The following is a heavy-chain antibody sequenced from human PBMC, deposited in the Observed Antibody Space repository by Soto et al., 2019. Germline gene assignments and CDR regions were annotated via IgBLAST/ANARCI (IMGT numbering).Heavy chain of an antibody. Sequence: SLRLSCTASGFNFGDYAMSWLRQAPGKGLEWVSFIKSKTYGGAIEYAASVKGRFTISRDDSKSVAYLQMDSLKTEDTAVYYCARAFRGVAVTPFWGQGTMVTVSS. D-gene: IGHD6-19*01. J-gene: IGHJ3*01. CDR2: IKSKTYGGAI. V-gene: IGHV3-49*03. CDR3: ARAFRGVAVTPF. CDR1: GFNFGDYA.